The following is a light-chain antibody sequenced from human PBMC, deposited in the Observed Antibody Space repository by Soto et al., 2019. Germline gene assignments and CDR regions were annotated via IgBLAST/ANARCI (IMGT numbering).Light chain of an antibody. V-gene: IGKV1-33*01. CDR1: QAIGNY. CDR3: QQYDDLPFT. J-gene: IGKJ4*01. CDR2: EAS. Sequence: DIQMTQSPSSLSASVGDRVTITCLASQAIGNYLTWYQQKPGKAPKLLIYEASNLETGVPSRFSGSGSGTDFTFTINSLQPEDIATYYCQQYDDLPFTFGGGTKVEIK.